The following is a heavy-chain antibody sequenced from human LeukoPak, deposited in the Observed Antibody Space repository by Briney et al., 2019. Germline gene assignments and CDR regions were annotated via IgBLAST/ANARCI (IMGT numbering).Heavy chain of an antibody. J-gene: IGHJ4*02. D-gene: IGHD6-13*01. CDR1: GGSFSGYY. CDR2: INHSGST. V-gene: IGHV4-34*01. Sequence: NPSETLSLTCAVYGGSFSGYYWSWIRQPPGKGLEWIGEINHSGSTNYNPSLKSRVTISVDTSKNQFSLKLSSVTAADTAVYYCARGQGVSSWYRYWGQGTLVTVSS. CDR3: ARGQGVSSWYRY.